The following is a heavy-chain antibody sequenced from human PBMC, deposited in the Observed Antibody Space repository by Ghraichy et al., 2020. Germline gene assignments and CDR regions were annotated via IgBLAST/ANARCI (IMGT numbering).Heavy chain of an antibody. CDR3: ARQPLVPAAIKNDAFDI. CDR2: INHSGST. CDR1: GGSFSGYY. Sequence: SETLSLTCAVYGGSFSGYYWSWIRQPPGKGLEWIGEINHSGSTNYNPSLKSRVTISVDTSKNQFSLKLSSVTAADTAVYYCARQPLVPAAIKNDAFDIWGQGTMVTVSS. V-gene: IGHV4-34*01. J-gene: IGHJ3*02. D-gene: IGHD2-2*02.